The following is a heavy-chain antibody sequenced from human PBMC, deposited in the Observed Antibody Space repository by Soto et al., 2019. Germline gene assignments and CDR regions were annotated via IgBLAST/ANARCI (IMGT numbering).Heavy chain of an antibody. CDR2: ISYDGSRT. CDR3: GREQNSGYYRTADY. D-gene: IGHD3-22*01. V-gene: IGHV3-30-3*01. Sequence: QVQVVESGGGVVQPGRSLRLSCAASGFTLSTYAMHRVRQAPGKGLEWLAVISYDGSRTHYAGSMEGRFTISRDTSKNTLYLQMNSLRPEDTAVYFCGREQNSGYYRTADYWGQGNLVTVSS. CDR1: GFTLSTYA. J-gene: IGHJ4*02.